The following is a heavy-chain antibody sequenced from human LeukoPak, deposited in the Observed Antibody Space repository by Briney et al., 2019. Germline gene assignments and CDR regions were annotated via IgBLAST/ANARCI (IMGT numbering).Heavy chain of an antibody. V-gene: IGHV4-39*01. J-gene: IGHJ6*03. CDR1: GGSISSSSYY. CDR2: IYYSGST. Sequence: SETLSLTCTVSGGSISSSSYYWGWIRQPPGKGLEWIGSIYYSGSTYYNPSLKSRATISVDTSKNQFSLKLSSVTAADTAVYYCARNHVLLWFGEPSYYMDVWGKGTTVTVSS. D-gene: IGHD3-10*01. CDR3: ARNHVLLWFGEPSYYMDV.